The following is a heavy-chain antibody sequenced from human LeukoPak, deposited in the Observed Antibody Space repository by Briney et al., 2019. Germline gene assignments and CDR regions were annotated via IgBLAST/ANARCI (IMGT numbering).Heavy chain of an antibody. V-gene: IGHV3-33*01. CDR2: IWSDGNNK. CDR3: ARDNPETMMTTLDLDY. CDR1: GFTLSRHN. J-gene: IGHJ4*02. D-gene: IGHD3-16*01. Sequence: GGSLRLSCAASGFTLSRHNMHWVRQAPGKGLEWVAVIWSDGNNKYYADSVKGRFTISRDNSKNTLYLEMNSLRADDTAVYYCARDNPETMMTTLDLDYWGQGTLVTVSS.